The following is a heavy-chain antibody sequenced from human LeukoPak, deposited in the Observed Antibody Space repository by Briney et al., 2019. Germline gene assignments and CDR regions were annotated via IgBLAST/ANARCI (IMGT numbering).Heavy chain of an antibody. V-gene: IGHV3-64D*06. CDR2: LSKTGTTT. Sequence: GGSLRLSCSASGFTFNAYAMHWVRQAPGKGLEYVSGLSKTGTTTCYADSVKGRFTISRDNSKSTVYLQMSSLRAEDTAVYYCVKDPAYDYVWGKFRSAPHFDYWGQGSLVTVSS. D-gene: IGHD3-16*01. CDR1: GFTFNAYA. J-gene: IGHJ4*02. CDR3: VKDPAYDYVWGKFRSAPHFDY.